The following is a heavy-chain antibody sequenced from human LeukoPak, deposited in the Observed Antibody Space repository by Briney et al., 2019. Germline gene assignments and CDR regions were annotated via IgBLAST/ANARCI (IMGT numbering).Heavy chain of an antibody. D-gene: IGHD2-15*01. Sequence: ASVKVSCKASGYTFTSYGISWVRQAPGQGLELMGWINPNNGGTNYAQKFQGRVTMTRDTSISTAYVELSRLRSDDTAVYYCARSSRPCSGGSCYLYSYYYHNMDVWGKGTTVTISS. CDR2: INPNNGGT. CDR3: ARSSRPCSGGSCYLYSYYYHNMDV. CDR1: GYTFTSYG. J-gene: IGHJ6*03. V-gene: IGHV1-2*02.